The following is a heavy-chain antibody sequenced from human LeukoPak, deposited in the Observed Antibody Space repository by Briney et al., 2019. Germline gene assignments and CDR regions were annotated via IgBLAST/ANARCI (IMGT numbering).Heavy chain of an antibody. CDR3: ASRSSYDLNFDY. CDR1: GSTVSSNY. D-gene: IGHD2-2*01. CDR2: IYSGGST. Sequence: PGGSLRLSCAASGSTVSSNYMSWVRQAPGKGLEWVSVIYSGGSTYYADSVKGRFTISRDNSKNTLYLQMNSLRAEDTAVYYCASRSSYDLNFDYWGQGTLVTVSS. V-gene: IGHV3-53*01. J-gene: IGHJ4*02.